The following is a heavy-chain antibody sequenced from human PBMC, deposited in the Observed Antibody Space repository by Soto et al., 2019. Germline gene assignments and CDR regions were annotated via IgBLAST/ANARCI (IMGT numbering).Heavy chain of an antibody. CDR2: ISGYNGNT. D-gene: IGHD5-12*01. CDR1: GYTFTSYA. Sequence: ASVKVSCKASGYTFTSYAIHWVRQAPGQRLEWMGWISGYNGNTNYAQNLQDRVTMTTDTSTSTVYMELRSLRSDDTAVYYCARGWVGYSGGYGMDVWGQGTTVTVSS. CDR3: ARGWVGYSGGYGMDV. V-gene: IGHV1-18*01. J-gene: IGHJ6*02.